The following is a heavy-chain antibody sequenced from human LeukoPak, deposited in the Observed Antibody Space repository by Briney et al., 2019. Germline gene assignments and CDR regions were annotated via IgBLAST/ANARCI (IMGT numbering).Heavy chain of an antibody. J-gene: IGHJ4*02. CDR1: GFTFSSYS. D-gene: IGHD6-19*01. CDR2: ISSSSSYI. V-gene: IGHV3-21*04. Sequence: GGSLRLSCAASGFTFSSYSMNWVRQAPGKGLEWVSSISSSSSYIYYADSVKGRFTISRDNSKNTLYLRMHSLRAEDTAVYYCATIAVAGRWGQGTLVTVSS. CDR3: ATIAVAGR.